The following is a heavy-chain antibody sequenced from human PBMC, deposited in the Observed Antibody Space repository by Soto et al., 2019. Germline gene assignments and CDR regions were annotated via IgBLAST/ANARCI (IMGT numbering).Heavy chain of an antibody. Sequence: QVQLQQWGAGLLKPSETLSLTCAVYGGSFSGYYWSWIRQPPGKGLEWIGEINHSGSTNYTPSLKSRVTISVDTSKNQFSLKLSSVTAADTAVYYCARVPIASWFDPWGQGTLVTVSS. CDR1: GGSFSGYY. J-gene: IGHJ5*02. D-gene: IGHD3-3*02. CDR3: ARVPIASWFDP. CDR2: INHSGST. V-gene: IGHV4-34*01.